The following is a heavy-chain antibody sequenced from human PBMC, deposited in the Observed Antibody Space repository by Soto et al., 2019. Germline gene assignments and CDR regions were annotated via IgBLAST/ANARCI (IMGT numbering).Heavy chain of an antibody. CDR1: GGSFSGYY. CDR3: ARDRITIFGVVISGSWYYGMDV. V-gene: IGHV4-34*01. Sequence: PSETLSLTCAVYGGSFSGYYWSWIRQPPGKGLEWIGEINHSGSTNYNPSLKSRVTISVDKSKNQFSLKLSSVTAADTAVYYCARDRITIFGVVISGSWYYGMDVWGQGTTVTVSS. CDR2: INHSGST. J-gene: IGHJ6*02. D-gene: IGHD3-3*01.